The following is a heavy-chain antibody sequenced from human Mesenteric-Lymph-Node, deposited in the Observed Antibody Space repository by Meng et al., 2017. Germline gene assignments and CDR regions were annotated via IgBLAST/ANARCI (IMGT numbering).Heavy chain of an antibody. CDR1: GVSISGSNYY. Sequence: QVELQGSGPGLVKPSQTLSLICNVSGVSISGSNYYWTWIRQLPGKGLEWIGYIYSSGNTYYNPSLKTRITISLDTSKNQFSLKLNSVTAADTAVYYCARGWLQPGIWGQGTLVTVSS. V-gene: IGHV4-31*03. J-gene: IGHJ4*02. CDR3: ARGWLQPGI. CDR2: IYSSGNT. D-gene: IGHD5-24*01.